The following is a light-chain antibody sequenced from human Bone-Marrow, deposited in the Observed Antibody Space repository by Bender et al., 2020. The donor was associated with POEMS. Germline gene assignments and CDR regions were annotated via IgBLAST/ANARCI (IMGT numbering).Light chain of an antibody. Sequence: SYELTQPPSVSVSPGQTASITCSGYELGDKYACWYQQKPGQSPALVIYHDSKRPSGVPDRFSGSKSGTSASLAISGLRSEDEADYYCAAWDDGLNVWVFGGGTKLTVL. CDR2: HDS. CDR1: ELGDKY. V-gene: IGLV3-1*01. CDR3: AAWDDGLNVWV. J-gene: IGLJ3*02.